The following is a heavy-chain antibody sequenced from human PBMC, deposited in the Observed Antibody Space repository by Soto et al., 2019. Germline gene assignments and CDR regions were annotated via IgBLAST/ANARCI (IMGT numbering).Heavy chain of an antibody. CDR1: GFTFSNAW. CDR2: IKRKTDGGTT. J-gene: IGHJ4*02. CDR3: TTDLDRSFYYANAY. V-gene: IGHV3-15*07. D-gene: IGHD1-26*01. Sequence: EVQLVESGGGLVKPGGSLRLSCAASGFTFSNAWMNWVRQAPGKGLEWVALIKRKTDGGTTRYAAPVKDRFTISRDDSIDTLYLQMDSLKTEDTAVYYCTTDLDRSFYYANAYWGQGSLVSVSS.